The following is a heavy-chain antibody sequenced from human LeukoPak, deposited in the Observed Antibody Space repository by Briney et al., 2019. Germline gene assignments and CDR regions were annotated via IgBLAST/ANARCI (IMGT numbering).Heavy chain of an antibody. V-gene: IGHV1-18*01. CDR3: ARVVVGLERHARFDYYYYYMDV. Sequence: ASVKVSCKASGYTFTSYGISWVRQAPGQGLEWMGWINPNSGGTNYAQKLQGRVTMTTDTSTSTAYMELRSLRSDDTAVYYCARVVVGLERHARFDYYYYYMDVWGKGTTVTISS. CDR2: INPNSGGT. J-gene: IGHJ6*03. CDR1: GYTFTSYG. D-gene: IGHD1-1*01.